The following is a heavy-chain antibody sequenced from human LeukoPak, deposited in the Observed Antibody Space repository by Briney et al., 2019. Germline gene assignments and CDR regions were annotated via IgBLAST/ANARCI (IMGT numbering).Heavy chain of an antibody. D-gene: IGHD6-13*01. V-gene: IGHV4-39*01. J-gene: IGHJ3*02. CDR1: GGSISSSSYY. Sequence: SSETLSLTCTVSGGSISSSSYYWGWIRQPPGKGLEWIGSIYYSGSTYYNPSLKSRVTISVDTSKNQFSLKLSSVTAADTAVYYCARRRTGIAAAETFDIWGQGTMVTVSS. CDR3: ARRRTGIAAAETFDI. CDR2: IYYSGST.